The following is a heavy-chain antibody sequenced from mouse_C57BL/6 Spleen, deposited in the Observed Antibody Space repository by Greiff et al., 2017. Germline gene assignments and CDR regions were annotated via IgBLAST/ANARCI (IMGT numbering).Heavy chain of an antibody. CDR1: GFTFNPFA. Sequence: SGGLVQPKGSLKLSCAASGFTFNPFAMHWVRQAPGKGLEWAARIRSKSRNYATYYADSVKDRFTISRDDSQSMLYLQMNNLKTEDTAMYYCVGDGVSGYRYFDVWGTGTTVTVSS. J-gene: IGHJ1*03. CDR2: IRSKSRNYAT. CDR3: VGDGVSGYRYFDV. V-gene: IGHV10-3*01. D-gene: IGHD3-2*02.